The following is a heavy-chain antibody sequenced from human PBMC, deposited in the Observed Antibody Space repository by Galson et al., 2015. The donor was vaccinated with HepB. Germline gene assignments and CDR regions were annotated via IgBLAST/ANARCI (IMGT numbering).Heavy chain of an antibody. D-gene: IGHD6-19*01. CDR3: AKGSSGSYGDFDY. J-gene: IGHJ4*02. CDR1: GFTFSRYA. CDR2: ISYDGSTK. V-gene: IGHV3-30*18. Sequence: SLRLSCAASGFTFSRYAMHWVRQAPGKGLEWVALISYDGSTKYYADSVKGRFTISRDNSRSTLSLQVNSLTTDDTAVYYCAKGSSGSYGDFDYWGQGTLVTGSS.